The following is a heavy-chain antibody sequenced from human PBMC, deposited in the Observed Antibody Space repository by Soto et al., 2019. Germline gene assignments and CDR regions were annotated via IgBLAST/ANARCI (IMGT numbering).Heavy chain of an antibody. Sequence: QLQLQESGPGLVKPSETLSLTCSVSGGSITTSSYNWDWIRQPPGKGLEWIGTIYYDGSTSYNPSRKSKVTISVDTSKNHFALKVNSVTAADTAVYYCARFYGNAFDVWGRGTVVTVSS. CDR2: IYYDGST. J-gene: IGHJ3*01. D-gene: IGHD3-10*01. CDR1: GGSITTSSYN. V-gene: IGHV4-39*02. CDR3: ARFYGNAFDV.